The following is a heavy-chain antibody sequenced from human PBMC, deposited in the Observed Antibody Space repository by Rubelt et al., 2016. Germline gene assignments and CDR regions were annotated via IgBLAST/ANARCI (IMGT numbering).Heavy chain of an antibody. CDR1: GFTFSSYS. CDR2: ITSSSSTI. Sequence: QLVESGGGLVQPGGSLRLSCAASGFTFSSYSMNWVRQAPGKGLEWVSYITSSSSTIFYADSVKGRFTISRDNAKNSLYLQMSSLRAEDTAVYYCARVGLGLYGMDVWGQGTMVTVSS. V-gene: IGHV3-48*04. CDR3: ARVGLGLYGMDV. J-gene: IGHJ6*02. D-gene: IGHD3-16*01.